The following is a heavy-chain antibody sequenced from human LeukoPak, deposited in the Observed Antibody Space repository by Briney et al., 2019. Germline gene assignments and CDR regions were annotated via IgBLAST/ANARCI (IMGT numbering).Heavy chain of an antibody. CDR2: ISYDGSNK. V-gene: IGHV3-30-3*01. CDR1: GFTFSSYA. CDR3: ARSFYSGSFVLRVDY. D-gene: IGHD1-26*01. J-gene: IGHJ4*02. Sequence: GGSLRLSCAASGFTFSSYAMHWVRQAPGKGLEWVAVISYDGSNKYYADSVKGRFTISRDNSKNTLYLQMNSLGAEDTAVYYCARSFYSGSFVLRVDYWGQGTLVTVSS.